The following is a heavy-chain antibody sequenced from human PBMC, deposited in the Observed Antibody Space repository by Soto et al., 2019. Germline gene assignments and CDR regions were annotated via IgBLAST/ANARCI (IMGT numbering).Heavy chain of an antibody. Sequence: LSLTCTVSGGSISSYYWSWIRQPPGKGLEWIGYIYYSGSTNYNPSLKSRVTISVDTSKNQFSLKLSSVTAADTAVYYCARARFAGSFDYWGPGTLVTVSS. V-gene: IGHV4-59*01. J-gene: IGHJ4*02. CDR3: ARARFAGSFDY. D-gene: IGHD6-25*01. CDR1: GGSISSYY. CDR2: IYYSGST.